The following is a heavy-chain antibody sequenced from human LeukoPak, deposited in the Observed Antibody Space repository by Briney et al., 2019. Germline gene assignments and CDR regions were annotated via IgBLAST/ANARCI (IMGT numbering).Heavy chain of an antibody. CDR2: INPNSGGT. CDR1: GYTFTGYY. Sequence: ASVKVSCKASGYTFTGYYMHWVRQAPGQGLEWMGWINPNSGGTNCAQKFQGRVTMTRDTSISTAYMELSRLRSDDTAVYYCARVASWRVYYYDTWGQGTLVTVSS. CDR3: ARVASWRVYYYDT. D-gene: IGHD3-22*01. J-gene: IGHJ5*02. V-gene: IGHV1-2*02.